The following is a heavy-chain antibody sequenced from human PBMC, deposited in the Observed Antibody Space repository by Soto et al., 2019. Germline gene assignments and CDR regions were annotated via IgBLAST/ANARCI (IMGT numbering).Heavy chain of an antibody. CDR3: ARYPPPYDSRGNWFDP. V-gene: IGHV4-30-4*01. CDR1: GGSIISGDYY. Sequence: SETLSLTCTVSGGSIISGDYYWSWIRQPPGKGLEWIGYIYYSGSTYYNPSLKSRVTISVDTSKNQFSLKLSSVTAADTAVYYCARYPPPYDSRGNWFDPWGQGTLVTVSS. CDR2: IYYSGST. J-gene: IGHJ5*02. D-gene: IGHD3-22*01.